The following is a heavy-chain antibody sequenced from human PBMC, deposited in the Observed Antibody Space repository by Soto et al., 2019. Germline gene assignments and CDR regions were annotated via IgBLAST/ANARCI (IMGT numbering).Heavy chain of an antibody. D-gene: IGHD3-22*01. CDR3: ARGWGYDRYTYCYAY. CDR1: GGTFSSYA. V-gene: IGHV1-69*13. CDR2: ITPSFVTA. Sequence: SVKVSCKASGGTFSSYAISWARQDHGRGLEWMGGITPSFVTANDAQKFQGSGSITGHEPTSTTYMELSHLKSEDTAAYYCARGWGYDRYTYCYAYWGQGTLVTVSS. J-gene: IGHJ4*02.